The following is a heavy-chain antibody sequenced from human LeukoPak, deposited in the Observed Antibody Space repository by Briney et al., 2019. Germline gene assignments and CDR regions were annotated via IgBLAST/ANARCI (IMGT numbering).Heavy chain of an antibody. V-gene: IGHV4-34*01. CDR3: ARFYPREPYYYGSGSYFSTYGMDV. CDR1: GGSFSGYY. CDR2: INHSGST. D-gene: IGHD3-10*01. Sequence: SETLSLTCAVYGGSFSGYYWSWIRQPPGKGLEWIGEINHSGSTNYNPSLKSRVTISVDTSKNQFSLKLSSVTAADTAVYHCARFYPREPYYYGSGSYFSTYGMDVWGQGTTVTVSS. J-gene: IGHJ6*02.